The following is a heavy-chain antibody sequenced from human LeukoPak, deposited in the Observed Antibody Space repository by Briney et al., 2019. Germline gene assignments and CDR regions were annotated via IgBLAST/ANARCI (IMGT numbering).Heavy chain of an antibody. CDR2: ISSSSSYI. Sequence: PGGSLRLSCAASGFTFSSYSMNWLRQAPGKGLEWVSSISSSSSYIYYADSVKGRFTISRDNAKNSLYLQMNSLRAEDTAVYYCARAPRSAVAGREPVDYWGQGTLVTVSS. CDR3: ARAPRSAVAGREPVDY. D-gene: IGHD6-19*01. CDR1: GFTFSSYS. V-gene: IGHV3-21*01. J-gene: IGHJ4*02.